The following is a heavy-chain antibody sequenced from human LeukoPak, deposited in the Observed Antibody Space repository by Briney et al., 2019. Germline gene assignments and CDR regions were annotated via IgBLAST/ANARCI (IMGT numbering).Heavy chain of an antibody. Sequence: GGSLRLSCAGSDFSFITYAVSWVRQAPGKGLEWVSTITGRGDATYYADSVKGRFTISRDNSKNTFYLQMNSLRAEDTAVYYCAKDLGLRVWGNYRPPAFDYWGQGTLVTVSS. V-gene: IGHV3-23*01. J-gene: IGHJ4*02. D-gene: IGHD3-16*02. CDR1: DFSFITYA. CDR2: ITGRGDAT. CDR3: AKDLGLRVWGNYRPPAFDY.